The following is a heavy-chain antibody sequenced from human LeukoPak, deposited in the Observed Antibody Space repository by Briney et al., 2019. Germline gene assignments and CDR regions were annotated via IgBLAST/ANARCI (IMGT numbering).Heavy chain of an antibody. CDR1: GYTFTSYY. CDR2: INPSSGTT. CDR3: ARDSDFQNWFDP. V-gene: IGHV1-46*01. D-gene: IGHD3-3*01. Sequence: GASVKVSCKASGYTFTSYYMHWVRQAPGQGLEWMGIINPSSGTTRYAQKFQGRVTMTRVTSTSTVYMDLSSLRSEDTAVYYCARDSDFQNWFDPWGQGTLVTVSS. J-gene: IGHJ5*02.